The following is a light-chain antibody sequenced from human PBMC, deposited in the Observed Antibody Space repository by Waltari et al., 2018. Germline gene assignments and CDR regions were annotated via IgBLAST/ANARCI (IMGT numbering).Light chain of an antibody. CDR2: EVS. J-gene: IGLJ1*01. CDR3: SSYISITTPYV. CDR1: SSDIGAHNY. Sequence: QSALTQPASVSGSPGQSITISCTGTSSDIGAHNYVSWYQEHPVKAPNRMVYEVSNRPSGVSNRFSGSKSGNTASLTISGLQAEDAADYFCSSYISITTPYVFGTGTKVTVL. V-gene: IGLV2-14*01.